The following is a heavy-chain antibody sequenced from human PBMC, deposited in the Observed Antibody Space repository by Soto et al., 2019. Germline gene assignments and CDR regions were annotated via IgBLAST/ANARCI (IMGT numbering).Heavy chain of an antibody. Sequence: PGESLKISCAASGFTFSDHFMSWIRQAPGKGLEWVSCISSSGRIMYTADSVKGRFTVSRDNVKNSLFLQMNSLRADDTAVYYCARDQGIKPENWFDPWGQGTLVTVSS. CDR3: ARDQGIKPENWFDP. J-gene: IGHJ5*02. V-gene: IGHV3-11*01. CDR2: ISSSGRIM. D-gene: IGHD3-10*01. CDR1: GFTFSDHF.